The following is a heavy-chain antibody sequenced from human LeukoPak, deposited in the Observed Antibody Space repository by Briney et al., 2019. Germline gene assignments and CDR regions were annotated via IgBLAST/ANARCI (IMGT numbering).Heavy chain of an antibody. CDR3: ARDGVVVVPAAMYYYYMDV. D-gene: IGHD2-2*01. J-gene: IGHJ6*03. CDR2: INPNSGGT. V-gene: IGHV1-2*04. CDR1: GYTFTGYY. Sequence: ASVKVSCKASGYTFTGYYMHWVRQAPGQGLEWMGWINPNSGGTNYAQKFQGWVTMTRDTSISTAYMELSRLRSDDTAVYYCARDGVVVVPAAMYYYYMDVWGKGTTVTVSS.